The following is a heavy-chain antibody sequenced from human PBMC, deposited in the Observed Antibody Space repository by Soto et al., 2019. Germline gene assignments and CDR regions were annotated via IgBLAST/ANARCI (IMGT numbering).Heavy chain of an antibody. CDR2: IYYSGST. J-gene: IGHJ5*02. CDR1: GGSISSYY. D-gene: IGHD3-10*01. Sequence: PSWSLALTCTVSGGSISSYYGSWIRQPPGKGLEWIGYIYYSGSTNYNPSLKSRVTISVDTSKNQFSLKLSSVTAADTAVYYCARDLWFGELFIGFDPWDQGTLVTVSS. V-gene: IGHV4-59*01. CDR3: ARDLWFGELFIGFDP.